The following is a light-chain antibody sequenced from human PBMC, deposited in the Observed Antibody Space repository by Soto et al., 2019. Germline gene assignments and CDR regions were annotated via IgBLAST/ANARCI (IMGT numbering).Light chain of an antibody. Sequence: DIPMTQSPSSLSASVGDTVTITCRASQSIGKHLNWYQQKPGKAPKFLIYYVSNLQSGVPSRFSGSGSGTDFTLTINSLQPEDFATYYCQQGYSSAITFGQGTRLEI. CDR2: YVS. CDR3: QQGYSSAIT. CDR1: QSIGKH. J-gene: IGKJ5*01. V-gene: IGKV1-39*01.